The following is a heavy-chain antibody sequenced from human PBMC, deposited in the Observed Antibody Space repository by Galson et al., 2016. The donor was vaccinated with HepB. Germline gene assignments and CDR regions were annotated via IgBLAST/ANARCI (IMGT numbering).Heavy chain of an antibody. CDR1: GGSINSRSYY. V-gene: IGHV4-39*01. CDR2: IYYSGSA. D-gene: IGHD3-10*01. J-gene: IGHJ4*02. CDR3: VRRDYYGSGGYVS. Sequence: SETLSLTCTVAGGSINSRSYYWGWIRQPPGKGLEWIGSIYYSGSAYYNPSLKSRVTISIDTSKNQFSLKLSSVTAADTAVYYCVRRDYYGSGGYVSWGQGTLVTGSS.